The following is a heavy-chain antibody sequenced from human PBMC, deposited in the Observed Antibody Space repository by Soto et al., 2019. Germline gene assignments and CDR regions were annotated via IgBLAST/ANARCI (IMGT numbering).Heavy chain of an antibody. CDR3: VRGPVGYRYGRS. CDR1: GLTFNNNW. CDR2: ISGDGSDA. J-gene: IGHJ4*02. V-gene: IGHV3-74*01. D-gene: IGHD5-18*01. Sequence: GGSLRLSCAASGLTFNNNWMHWVRQSPGMGLVWVSRISGDGSDAVYADSVKGRFTVSRDNAKNTLYLQMNSLRVEDTALYYCVRGPVGYRYGRSWGQGALVNVS.